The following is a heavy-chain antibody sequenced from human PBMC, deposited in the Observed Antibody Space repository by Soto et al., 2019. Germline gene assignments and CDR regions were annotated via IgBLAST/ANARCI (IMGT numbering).Heavy chain of an antibody. CDR3: ARGVWLYGDYDYYFDY. Sequence: SETLSLTCAVSGGSISSGGYSWSWIRQPPGKGLEWIGYIYHSGSTYYNPSLKSRVTISVDRSKNQFSLKLSSVTAADTAVYYCARGVWLYGDYDYYFDYWGQGTLVTVS. D-gene: IGHD4-17*01. CDR1: GGSISSGGYS. V-gene: IGHV4-30-2*01. J-gene: IGHJ4*02. CDR2: IYHSGST.